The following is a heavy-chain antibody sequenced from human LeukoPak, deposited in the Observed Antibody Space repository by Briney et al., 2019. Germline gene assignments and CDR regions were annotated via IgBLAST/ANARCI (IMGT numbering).Heavy chain of an antibody. CDR3: ARDRRTAVTHYFDY. CDR2: IWSDGSNK. V-gene: IGHV3-33*01. CDR1: GFTFSSYG. J-gene: IGHJ4*02. Sequence: PGGSLRLSCEASGFTFSSYGIHWVRQAPGKGLEWVAVIWSDGSNKYYADSVKGRFTISRDNSKDTLYLQLNSLRAEDTAVYYCARDRRTAVTHYFDYWGQGTLVTVSS. D-gene: IGHD6-13*01.